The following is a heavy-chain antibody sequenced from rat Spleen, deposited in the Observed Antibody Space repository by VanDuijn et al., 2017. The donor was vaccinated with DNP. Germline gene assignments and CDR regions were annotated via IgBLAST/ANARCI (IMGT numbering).Heavy chain of an antibody. J-gene: IGHJ4*01. V-gene: IGHV5-19*01. Sequence: EVQLVESGGGLVQPGRSLKLSCAASGFTFSNYGMHWIRQAPTKGLEWVASISPSGGSNYYRDSVKGRFTISRDNAKSTLYLQMDSLRSEDTATYYCATGNYYSSYRDAWGQGTSVTVSS. D-gene: IGHD1-2*01. CDR3: ATGNYYSSYRDA. CDR1: GFTFSNYG. CDR2: ISPSGGSN.